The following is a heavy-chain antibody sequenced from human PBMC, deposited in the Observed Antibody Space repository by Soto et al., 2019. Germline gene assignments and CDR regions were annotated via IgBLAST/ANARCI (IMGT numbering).Heavy chain of an antibody. Sequence: QVQLVESGGGVVQPGRSLRLSCAASGFTFSNYGMHWVRQAPGKGLVWVAVTWYDGSNKYYADSVKGRFTISRDNSKNTLYLQMNSLGDEDTAVYYWARGSGAYYYYLDVWGEGTTVTVSS. CDR1: GFTFSNYG. CDR3: ARGSGAYYYYLDV. V-gene: IGHV3-33*01. CDR2: TWYDGSNK. J-gene: IGHJ6*03.